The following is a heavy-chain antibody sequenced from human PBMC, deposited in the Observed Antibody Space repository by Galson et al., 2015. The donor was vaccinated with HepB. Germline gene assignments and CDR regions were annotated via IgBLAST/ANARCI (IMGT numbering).Heavy chain of an antibody. CDR1: GFTFSSYG. V-gene: IGHV3-30*18. D-gene: IGHD3-22*01. CDR3: AKALYYDSSGYAFDI. J-gene: IGHJ3*02. CDR2: ISYDGSNK. Sequence: SLRLSCAASGFTFSSYGMHWVRQAPGKGLEWVAVISYDGSNKYYADSVKGRFTISRDNSKNTLYLQMNSLRAEDTAVYYCAKALYYDSSGYAFDIWGQGTMVTVSS.